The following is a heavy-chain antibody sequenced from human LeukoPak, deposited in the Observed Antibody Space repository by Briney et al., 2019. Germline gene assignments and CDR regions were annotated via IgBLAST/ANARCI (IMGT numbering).Heavy chain of an antibody. D-gene: IGHD3-22*01. J-gene: IGHJ4*02. Sequence: SETLSLTCTVSGASISSTSDSWGRVRQPPGKGLEWTGNMYYSGSTYYNPSLKSRVTVSVDTSKNQSSLRLTSLTAADTAVYYCARISYYFDSSGYYFGLFDYWGQGTLVTVSS. CDR3: ARISYYFDSSGYYFGLFDY. CDR2: MYYSGST. V-gene: IGHV4-39*07. CDR1: GASISSTSDS.